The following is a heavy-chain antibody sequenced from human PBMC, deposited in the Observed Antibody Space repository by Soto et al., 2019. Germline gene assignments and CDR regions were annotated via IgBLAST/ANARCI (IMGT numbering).Heavy chain of an antibody. D-gene: IGHD2-2*02. CDR2: ISAYNGNT. Sequence: ASVKVSCKASGYTFTSYGISWVRQAPGQGLEWMGWISAYNGNTNYAQKLQGRVTMTTDTSTSTAYMELRSLRSDDTAVYYCARDQKRSSAAIPVNYWGQGTLVTVSS. CDR3: ARDQKRSSAAIPVNY. V-gene: IGHV1-18*01. J-gene: IGHJ4*02. CDR1: GYTFTSYG.